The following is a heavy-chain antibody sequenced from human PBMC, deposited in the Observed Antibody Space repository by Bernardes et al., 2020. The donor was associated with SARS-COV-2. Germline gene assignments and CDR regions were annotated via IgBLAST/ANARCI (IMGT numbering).Heavy chain of an antibody. CDR2: INSDGSTT. CDR1: GFTFSSYW. J-gene: IGHJ4*02. D-gene: IGHD6-19*01. Sequence: GSLRLSCAASGFTFSSYWMHWVRQAPGKGLVWVSGINSDGSTTRYADSVKGRFTIPRDNAKNTLYLQLNSLRAEDTAVYYCARGHGSGWRGDYWGQGTLVTVSS. V-gene: IGHV3-74*01. CDR3: ARGHGSGWRGDY.